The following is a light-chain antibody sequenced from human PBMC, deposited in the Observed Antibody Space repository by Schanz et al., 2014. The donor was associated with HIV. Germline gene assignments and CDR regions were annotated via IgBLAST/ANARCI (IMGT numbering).Light chain of an antibody. CDR2: QAS. CDR1: QSISTW. CDR3: QQSNTFPYT. V-gene: IGKV1-5*03. J-gene: IGKJ2*01. Sequence: DIQMTQFPSTLSASVGDRVTITCRASQSISTWLAWYQQKPGRAPNLLIYQASTLETGVPSRFSGSGSGTEFTLTISSLQPDDFATYYCQQSNTFPYTFGQGTKLEIK.